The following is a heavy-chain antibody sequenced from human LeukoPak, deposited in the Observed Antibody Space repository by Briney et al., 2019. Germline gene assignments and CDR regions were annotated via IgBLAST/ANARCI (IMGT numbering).Heavy chain of an antibody. Sequence: SETLSLTCTVSGGSISSSSYYWGWIRQPPGKGLEWIGSIYYSGSTYYNPSLKSRVTISIDTSKNQFSLKLSSVTAADTAVYYCARELIIGGSCPDYWGQGTLVTVSS. V-gene: IGHV4-39*02. CDR3: ARELIIGGSCPDY. J-gene: IGHJ4*02. CDR1: GGSISSSSYY. CDR2: IYYSGST. D-gene: IGHD2-2*01.